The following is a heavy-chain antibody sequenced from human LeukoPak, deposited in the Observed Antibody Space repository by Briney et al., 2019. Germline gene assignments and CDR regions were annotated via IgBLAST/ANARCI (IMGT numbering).Heavy chain of an antibody. V-gene: IGHV3-21*01. CDR1: GFTFSSYS. J-gene: IGHJ5*02. CDR2: ISSSSSYI. CDR3: ARQLDYGGNSDWSNWFDP. Sequence: GGSLRLSCAASGFTFSSYSMNWVRQAPGKGLEWVSSISSSSSYIYYADSVKGRFTISRDNAKNSLYLQMNGLRAEETAVYYCARQLDYGGNSDWSNWFDPWGQGTLVTVSS. D-gene: IGHD4-23*01.